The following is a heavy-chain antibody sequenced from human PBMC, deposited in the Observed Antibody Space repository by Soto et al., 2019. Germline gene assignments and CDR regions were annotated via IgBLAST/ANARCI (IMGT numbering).Heavy chain of an antibody. CDR1: GGTSSSYA. CDR3: ASGGTTVNRRFDF. Sequence: QVQVVQSGAEGKKPGSSVRVSCKASGGTSSSYAITWMRQAPGQGLEWMGGISPILDTTDYAQKFQGRVTFTADESTSTVYMELSSLTSEDTAVYYCASGGTTVNRRFDFWGQGTLVTVSS. D-gene: IGHD4-4*01. J-gene: IGHJ4*02. CDR2: ISPILDTT. V-gene: IGHV1-69*01.